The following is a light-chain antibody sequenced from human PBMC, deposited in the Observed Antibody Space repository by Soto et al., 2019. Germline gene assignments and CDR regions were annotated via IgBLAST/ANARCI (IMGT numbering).Light chain of an antibody. Sequence: DIQMTQSPSTLSASVGDTVTITCRASQSISNWLAWYQQKRGQAPKLLIHKASTLESGVPSRFSDSGSGTEFTLTISSLQPDDFATFYCQQYDRFPYTFGQGTKLEIK. CDR2: KAS. J-gene: IGKJ2*01. CDR1: QSISNW. CDR3: QQYDRFPYT. V-gene: IGKV1-5*03.